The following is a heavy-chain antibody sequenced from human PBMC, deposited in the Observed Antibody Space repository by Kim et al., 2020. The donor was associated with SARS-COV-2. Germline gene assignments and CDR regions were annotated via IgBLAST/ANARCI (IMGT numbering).Heavy chain of an antibody. Sequence: GGSLRLSCAASGFTFSSYEMNWVRQAPGKGLEWVSYISSSGSTIYYADSVKGRFTISRDNAKNSLYLQMNSLRAEDTAVYYCARERRFGAYYYDIFTGYYPSWWDFDLWGRGTLVTVSS. D-gene: IGHD3-9*01. CDR1: GFTFSSYE. V-gene: IGHV3-48*03. CDR2: ISSSGSTI. J-gene: IGHJ2*01. CDR3: ARERRFGAYYYDIFTGYYPSWWDFDL.